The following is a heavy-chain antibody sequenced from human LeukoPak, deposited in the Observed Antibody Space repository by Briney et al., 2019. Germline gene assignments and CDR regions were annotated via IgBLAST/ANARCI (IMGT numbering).Heavy chain of an antibody. D-gene: IGHD6-6*01. V-gene: IGHV1-46*01. Sequence: ASVKVSCKASGYTFTSYYMHWVRQAPGQGLEWMGIINPSGGSTSYAQRFQGRVAMTRDMSTSTVYMELSSLRSEDTAVYYCARGHSSSSYYYYHMDVWGKGTTVTVSS. J-gene: IGHJ6*03. CDR1: GYTFTSYY. CDR3: ARGHSSSSYYYYHMDV. CDR2: INPSGGST.